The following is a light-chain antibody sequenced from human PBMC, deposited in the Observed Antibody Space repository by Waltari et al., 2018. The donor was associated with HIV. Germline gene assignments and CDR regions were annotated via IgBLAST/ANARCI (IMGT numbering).Light chain of an antibody. CDR1: SSNIGGNL. CDR2: RDN. Sequence: QSVLTQPPSASGTPGQRVTISCSGSSSNIGGNLVYWYQQLPGTAPKLLIYRDNRRPSGVPDRFSGSKSGTSASRAINGLRSEDEADYYCAAWDDSLSGLYVFGTGTKVTVL. J-gene: IGLJ1*01. CDR3: AAWDDSLSGLYV. V-gene: IGLV1-47*01.